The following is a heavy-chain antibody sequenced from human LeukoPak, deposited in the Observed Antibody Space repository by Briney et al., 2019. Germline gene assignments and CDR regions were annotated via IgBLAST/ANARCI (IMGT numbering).Heavy chain of an antibody. D-gene: IGHD1-1*01. CDR1: GYSISSGYY. J-gene: IGHJ4*02. CDR3: ARGNWNDVVGYYFDY. CDR2: IYHSGST. Sequence: SETLSLTCTVSGYSISSGYYWGWIRQPPGKGLVWIGSIYHSGSTYYNPSLKSRVTISVDTSKNQFSLKLSSVTAADTAVYYCARGNWNDVVGYYFDYWGQGTLVTVSS. V-gene: IGHV4-38-2*02.